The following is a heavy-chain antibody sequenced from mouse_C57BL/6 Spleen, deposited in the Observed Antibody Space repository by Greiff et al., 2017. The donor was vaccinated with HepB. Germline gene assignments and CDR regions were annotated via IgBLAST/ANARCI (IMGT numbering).Heavy chain of an antibody. CDR3: ARYDGYSYFDY. CDR2: IHPNSGST. CDR1: GYTFTSYW. J-gene: IGHJ2*01. Sequence: QVKLQQPGAELVKPGASVKLSCKASGYTFTSYWMHWVKQRPGQGLEWIGMIHPNSGSTNYNEKFKSKATLTVDKSSSTAYMQLSSLTSEDSAVYYCARYDGYSYFDYWGQGTTLTVSS. V-gene: IGHV1-64*01. D-gene: IGHD2-3*01.